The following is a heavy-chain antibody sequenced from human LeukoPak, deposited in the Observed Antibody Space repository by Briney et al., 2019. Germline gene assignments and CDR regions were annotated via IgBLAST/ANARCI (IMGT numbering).Heavy chain of an antibody. CDR2: MNPNSGNT. V-gene: IGHV1-8*03. CDR1: GYTFTSYD. Sequence: GASVKVSCKASGYTFTSYDINWVRQATGQGLEWMGWMNPNSGNTGYAQKFQGRVTITADESTSTAYMELSRLRSEDTAVYYCARCDYMVRGGNYYYMDVWGKGTTVTVSS. CDR3: ARCDYMVRGGNYYYMDV. D-gene: IGHD3-10*01. J-gene: IGHJ6*03.